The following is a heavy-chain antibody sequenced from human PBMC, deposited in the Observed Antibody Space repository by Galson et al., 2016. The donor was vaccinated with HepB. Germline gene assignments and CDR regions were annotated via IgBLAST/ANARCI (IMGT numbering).Heavy chain of an antibody. V-gene: IGHV5-51*01. J-gene: IGHJ4*02. D-gene: IGHD3-9*01. CDR1: GYSFTSYW. CDR3: ARPSTGYYPGFDY. Sequence: QSGAEVKKPGESLKISCRGSGYSFTSYWIGWVRQMPGKGLEWMGSIYPGNSETRYSPSFQGQVTISADKSFTTAYLQWSSLKASDTAMYFCARPSTGYYPGFDYWGQGTLVTVSS. CDR2: IYPGNSET.